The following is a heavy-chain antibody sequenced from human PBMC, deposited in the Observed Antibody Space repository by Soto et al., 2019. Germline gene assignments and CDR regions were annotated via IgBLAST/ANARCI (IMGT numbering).Heavy chain of an antibody. V-gene: IGHV2-5*02. CDR3: AHRRGFRENSN. D-gene: IGHD3-10*01. J-gene: IGHJ4*02. CDR2: IYWDDDK. Sequence: QITLKESGPTLVKPTQTLTLTCTFSGFSLSTSGVGVGWIRQPPGKALEWLAVIYWDDDKRYSPSLKSRLTITKDTSKNQVILTMTNVDPVDTATYYYAHRRGFRENSNWGQGTLVTVSS. CDR1: GFSLSTSGVG.